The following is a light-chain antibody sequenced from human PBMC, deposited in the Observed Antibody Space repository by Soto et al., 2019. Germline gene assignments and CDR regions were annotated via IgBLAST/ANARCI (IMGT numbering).Light chain of an antibody. CDR1: SSDVGGYKY. CDR3: ASYTSSSTSVI. V-gene: IGLV2-14*01. J-gene: IGLJ2*01. Sequence: QSVMTQPACVSGSPGQSITISCTGTSSDVGGYKYVSWYQQHPDKAPKLIIFEVSNRPSGISSRFSGSKSGNTASLTISGLQAEDEADYYCASYTSSSTSVIFGRGTKLTVL. CDR2: EVS.